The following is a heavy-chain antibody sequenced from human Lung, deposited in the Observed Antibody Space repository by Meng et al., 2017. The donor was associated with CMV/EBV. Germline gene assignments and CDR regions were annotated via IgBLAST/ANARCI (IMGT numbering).Heavy chain of an antibody. CDR3: ARSRDAGIDNDHFQH. CDR2: VNTDDGTK. Sequence: QVKLVQSGAEVKKPGASVKISCKASGYPFTSYHMHWVRRAPGRGLEWVGIVNTDDGTKNFAQKFQGRITLTRDTSTSTVYMELSGLRSEDTAVYYCARSRDAGIDNDHFQHCGQGTLVTVSS. D-gene: IGHD2-8*01. CDR1: GYPFTSYH. J-gene: IGHJ1*01. V-gene: IGHV1-46*01.